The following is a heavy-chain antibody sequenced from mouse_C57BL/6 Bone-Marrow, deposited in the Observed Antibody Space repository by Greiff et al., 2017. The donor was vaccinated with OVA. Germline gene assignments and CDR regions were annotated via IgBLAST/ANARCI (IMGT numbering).Heavy chain of an antibody. CDR2: ISSGSSTI. CDR3: ASPYYYGSSYMYFDV. J-gene: IGHJ1*03. V-gene: IGHV5-17*01. D-gene: IGHD1-1*01. CDR1: GFTFSDYG. Sequence: DVKLVESGGGLVKPGGSLKLSCAASGFTFSDYGMHWVRQAPEKGLEWVAYISSGSSTIYYADTVKGRFTISRDNAKNTLFLQMTSLRSEDTAMYYCASPYYYGSSYMYFDVWGTGTTVTVSS.